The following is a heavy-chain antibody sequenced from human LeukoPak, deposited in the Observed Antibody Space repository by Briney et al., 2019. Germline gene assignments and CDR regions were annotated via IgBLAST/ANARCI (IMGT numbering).Heavy chain of an antibody. CDR3: AKDSEGNYYGSGNHFDY. D-gene: IGHD3-10*01. V-gene: IGHV3-43D*03. J-gene: IGHJ4*02. CDR2: ISWDGGST. Sequence: AGGSLRLSCAASGFTFDDYAMHWVRQAPGKGLEWVSLISWDGGSTYYADSVKGRFTISRDNSKNSLYLQMNSLRAEDTALYYCAKDSEGNYYGSGNHFDYWGQGTLVTVSS. CDR1: GFTFDDYA.